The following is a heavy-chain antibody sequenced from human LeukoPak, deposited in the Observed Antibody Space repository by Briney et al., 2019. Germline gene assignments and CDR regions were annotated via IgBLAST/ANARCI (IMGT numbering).Heavy chain of an antibody. D-gene: IGHD5-12*01. V-gene: IGHV3-7*04. Sequence: PGGSLRLSCAASRFTFSTYWMTWVRQAPGKGLEWVANIKPDGSEKYYVDSVKGRFTISRDNGKNSLYLQMDSLRAEDTAVYFCARGYSGFNSWGQGTLVTVPS. J-gene: IGHJ5*02. CDR3: ARGYSGFNS. CDR2: IKPDGSEK. CDR1: RFTFSTYW.